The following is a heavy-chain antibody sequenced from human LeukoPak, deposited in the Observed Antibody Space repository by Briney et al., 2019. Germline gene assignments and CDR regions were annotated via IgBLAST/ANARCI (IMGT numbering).Heavy chain of an antibody. CDR3: ARGSPASYYDFWSGYPFDS. D-gene: IGHD3-3*01. CDR2: VIPIFGTT. V-gene: IGHV1-69*13. CDR1: GGTFSSYA. Sequence: SVKVSCKASGGTFSSYAISWVRQAPGQGLKWMGGVIPIFGTTNYAQQFQGRVTITADESTSTAYMELSSLRSEDTAVYYCARGSPASYYDFWSGYPFDSWGQGTLVTVSS. J-gene: IGHJ4*02.